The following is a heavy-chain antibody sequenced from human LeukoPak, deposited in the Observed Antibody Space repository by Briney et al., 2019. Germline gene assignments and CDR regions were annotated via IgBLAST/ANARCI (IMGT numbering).Heavy chain of an antibody. D-gene: IGHD6-25*01. CDR1: GDSISSGNYY. V-gene: IGHV4-61*02. CDR3: AREQRLRDNNWFDS. J-gene: IGHJ5*01. CDR2: IYISGTTTT. Sequence: SETLSLTCTVSGDSISSGNYYWSWIRQPAGKGLEWIGRIYISGTTTTTYNSSLKSRLTISIDTSKNQFSLRLSSVTAADTAVYYCAREQRLRDNNWFDSWGQGTLVTVSS.